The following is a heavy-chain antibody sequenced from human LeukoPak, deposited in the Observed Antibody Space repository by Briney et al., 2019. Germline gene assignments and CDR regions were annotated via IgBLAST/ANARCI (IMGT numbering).Heavy chain of an antibody. Sequence: GGSLRLSCAASGLPLSSYALSWVRQPPGKGLEWVSAISGSGCSTYYADSVKGRFTISRDKSKNTLYLQMNSLRAEDTAVYYCAKTPFRLERVITDYWGQGALVTVSS. CDR2: ISGSGCST. CDR1: GLPLSSYA. J-gene: IGHJ4*02. CDR3: AKTPFRLERVITDY. D-gene: IGHD3-22*01. V-gene: IGHV3-23*01.